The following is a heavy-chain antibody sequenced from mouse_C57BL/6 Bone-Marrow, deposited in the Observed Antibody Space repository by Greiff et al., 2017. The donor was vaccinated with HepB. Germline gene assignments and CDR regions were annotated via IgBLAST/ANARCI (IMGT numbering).Heavy chain of an antibody. V-gene: IGHV3-6*01. CDR2: ISYDGSN. J-gene: IGHJ4*01. CDR3: ARGAYYGSSLYYAMDY. CDR1: GYSITSGYY. D-gene: IGHD1-1*01. Sequence: EESGPGLVKPSQSLSLTCSVTGYSITSGYYWNWIRQFPGNKLEWMGYISYDGSNNYNPSLKNRISFTRDTSKNQFFLKLNSVTTEDTATYYCARGAYYGSSLYYAMDYWGQGTSVTVSS.